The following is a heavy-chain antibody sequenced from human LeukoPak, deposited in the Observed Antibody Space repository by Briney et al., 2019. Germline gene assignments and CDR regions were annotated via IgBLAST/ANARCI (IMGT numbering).Heavy chain of an antibody. V-gene: IGHV3-30-3*01. CDR3: ARESPGGYYDSSGSKPYYCDY. CDR2: ISYDGSNK. Sequence: PGRSLRLSCAASGFTFSSYAMHWVRQAPGKGLEWVAVISYDGSNKYYADSVKGRFTISRDNSKNTLYLQMNSLRAEDTAVYYCARESPGGYYDSSGSKPYYCDYWGQGTLVTVSS. CDR1: GFTFSSYA. J-gene: IGHJ4*02. D-gene: IGHD3-22*01.